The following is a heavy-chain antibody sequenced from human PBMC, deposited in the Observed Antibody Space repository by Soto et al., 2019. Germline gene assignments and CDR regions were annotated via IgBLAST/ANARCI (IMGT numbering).Heavy chain of an antibody. CDR1: GGSISSYY. CDR2: IYTSGST. Sequence: QVQLQESGPGLVKPSETLSLTCTVSGGSISSYYNSWIRHPAGKGLEWIGRIYTSGSTNYTPSLKSRVTMSVDTSKNQFSLKLSSVTAADTAVYYCARDSLLGTYLDYWGQGTLVTVSS. V-gene: IGHV4-4*07. J-gene: IGHJ4*02. D-gene: IGHD3-16*01. CDR3: ARDSLLGTYLDY.